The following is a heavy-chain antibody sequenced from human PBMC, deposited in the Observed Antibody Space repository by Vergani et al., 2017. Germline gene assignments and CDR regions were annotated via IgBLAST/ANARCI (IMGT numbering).Heavy chain of an antibody. V-gene: IGHV5-51*03. J-gene: IGHJ3*02. CDR3: ARRGSYEDAFDI. Sequence: EVMLVQSGAEVKKPGESLKISCKYSESSFISNEIAWVRQMSGKGLQWMGNINPIDSDTRYSPSFQGQVTISADKSISTAYLQWSSLKASDTAMYYCARRGSYEDAFDIWGQGTMVTVSS. CDR2: INPIDSDT. CDR1: ESSFISNE. D-gene: IGHD1-26*01.